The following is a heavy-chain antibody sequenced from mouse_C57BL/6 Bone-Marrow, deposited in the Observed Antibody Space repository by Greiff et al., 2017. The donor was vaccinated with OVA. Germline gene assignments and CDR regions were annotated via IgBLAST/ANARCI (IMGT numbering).Heavy chain of an antibody. CDR2: INPNYGTT. CDR3: ARGYYGSPYYYAMDY. V-gene: IGHV1-39*01. J-gene: IGHJ4*01. D-gene: IGHD1-1*01. CDR1: GYSFTDYN. Sequence: EVQVVESGPELVKPGASVKISCKASGYSFTDYNMNWVKQSNGKSLEWIGVINPNYGTTSYNQKFKGKATLTVDQSSSTAYMQLNSLTSEDSAVYYCARGYYGSPYYYAMDYWGQETSLTASS.